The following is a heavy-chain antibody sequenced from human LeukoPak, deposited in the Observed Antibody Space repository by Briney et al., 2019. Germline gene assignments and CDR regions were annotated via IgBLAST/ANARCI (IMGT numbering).Heavy chain of an antibody. Sequence: PSETLSLTCTVYGGSISSGGYYWSWIPQHPGKGLEWFGYIYYSGSTYYNPALKSRVTISVDTSKNQFSLKLSSVTAADTAVYYCARDIGTTVENDAFDIWGQGTMVTVSS. J-gene: IGHJ3*02. CDR2: IYYSGST. D-gene: IGHD4-17*01. V-gene: IGHV4-31*03. CDR3: ARDIGTTVENDAFDI. CDR1: GGSISSGGYY.